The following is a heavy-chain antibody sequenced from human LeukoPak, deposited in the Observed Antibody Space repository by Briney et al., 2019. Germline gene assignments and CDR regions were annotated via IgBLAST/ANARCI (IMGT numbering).Heavy chain of an antibody. CDR3: ARDIWGSST. V-gene: IGHV4-30-2*01. D-gene: IGHD3-16*01. Sequence: GGYSWSWIRQPPGKGLEWIGCIYHSGGTHYNPSLKSRVTMSVDMSKNQISLNLNSVTAADTAVYYCARDIWGSSTWGPGTLVTVSS. CDR1: GGYS. CDR2: IYHSGGT. J-gene: IGHJ5*02.